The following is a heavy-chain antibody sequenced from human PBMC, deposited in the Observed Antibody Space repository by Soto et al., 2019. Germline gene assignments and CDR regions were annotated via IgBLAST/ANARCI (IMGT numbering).Heavy chain of an antibody. CDR1: GGTFSSYA. CDR3: AMDDVLCDGGRCYGVPLDV. CDR2: IIPIFGTA. D-gene: IGHD2-15*01. J-gene: IGHJ6*04. V-gene: IGHV1-69*13. Sequence: SVKVSCKASGGTFSSYAISWVRQAPGQGLEWMGGIIPIFGTANYAQKFQGRVTITADESTSTAYMELSSLRSEDTAVYYCAMDDVLCDGGRCYGVPLDVWGKGTTVIVSS.